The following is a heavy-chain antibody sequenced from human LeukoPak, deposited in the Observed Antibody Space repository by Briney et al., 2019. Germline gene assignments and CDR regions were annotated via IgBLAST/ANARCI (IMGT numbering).Heavy chain of an antibody. D-gene: IGHD6-13*01. Sequence: GGSLRLSCAASGFTFTKYAMSWVRQAAGKGLEWVSAIGGSGTKTFYAESVKGRFTISRDNSKNTLYLQMNSLRAEDTAVYYCAKDMSSIAAAGAFDYWGQGTLVTVSS. CDR3: AKDMSSIAAAGAFDY. J-gene: IGHJ4*02. V-gene: IGHV3-23*01. CDR1: GFTFTKYA. CDR2: IGGSGTKT.